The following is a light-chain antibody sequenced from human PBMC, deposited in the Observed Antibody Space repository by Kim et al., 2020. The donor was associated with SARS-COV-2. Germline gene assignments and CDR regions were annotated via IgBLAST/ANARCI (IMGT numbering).Light chain of an antibody. J-gene: IGLJ2*01. Sequence: GQSITISCPGGSSDIGKYNTVAWHQQHPGKTPKLILFHVSSRPSWISNRFSGSKSGNTASLTISGLQPDDEADYYCSSYISSTSLVFGGGTRVTVL. V-gene: IGLV2-14*03. CDR2: HVS. CDR1: SSDIGKYNT. CDR3: SSYISSTSLV.